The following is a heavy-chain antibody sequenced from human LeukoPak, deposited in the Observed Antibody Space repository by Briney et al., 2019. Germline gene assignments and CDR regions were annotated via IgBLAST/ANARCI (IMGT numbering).Heavy chain of an antibody. Sequence: GGSLRLSCAASGFTFSSTWMNWVRQGPGKGLEWVSRITSDGSSTIYADSVKGRFTISRDNAKNSLFLQMNSLTAEDTAVYYCARDPYSGGYWNYYYCYMDVWGKGTTVTISS. J-gene: IGHJ6*03. V-gene: IGHV3-74*01. CDR2: ITSDGSST. CDR1: GFTFSSTW. CDR3: ARDPYSGGYWNYYYCYMDV. D-gene: IGHD1-26*01.